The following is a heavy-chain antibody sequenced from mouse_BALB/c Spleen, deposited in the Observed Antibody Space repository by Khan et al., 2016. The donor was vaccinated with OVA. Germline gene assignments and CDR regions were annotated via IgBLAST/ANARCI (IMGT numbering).Heavy chain of an antibody. V-gene: IGHV3-2*02. CDR2: ISCTGST. CDR1: GYSITSDYA. Sequence: VQLQQSGPGLVKPSQSLSLTCTVTGYSITSDYAWNWIRQFPGNKLEWMGYISCTGSTTYNPSLKSRISITRDTSKNQFFLHLNSVTTEDTATYYCARSLYYSDSYAMDYWGQGTSVTVSS. D-gene: IGHD2-13*01. J-gene: IGHJ4*01. CDR3: ARSLYYSDSYAMDY.